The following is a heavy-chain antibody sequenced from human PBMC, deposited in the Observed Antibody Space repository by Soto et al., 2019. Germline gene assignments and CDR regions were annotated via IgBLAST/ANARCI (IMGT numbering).Heavy chain of an antibody. Sequence: QLQLQESGPGLVKPSETLSLTCTVSGDSISSSYYWGWVRQPPGKGLECIGAVYYTGFTYYNPSLKSRLTISLDTSKNQFSLRLSSVTAADTDIYYCARLPVVVIALGYFDPWGPGTLVTVSS. V-gene: IGHV4-39*01. CDR1: GDSISSSYY. CDR3: ARLPVVVIALGYFDP. J-gene: IGHJ5*02. D-gene: IGHD2-21*01. CDR2: VYYTGFT.